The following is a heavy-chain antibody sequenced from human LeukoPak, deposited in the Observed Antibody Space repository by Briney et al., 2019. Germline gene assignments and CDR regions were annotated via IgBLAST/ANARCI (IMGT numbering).Heavy chain of an antibody. V-gene: IGHV4-61*02. CDR2: IYTSGST. CDR3: ARAYSSGWLGAFDI. Sequence: SETLSLTCTVSGGSISSGSYYWSWIRRPAGKGLEWIGRIYTSGSTNYNPSLKSRVTISVDTSKNQFSLKLSSVTAADTAVYYCARAYSSGWLGAFDIWGQGTMVTVSS. D-gene: IGHD6-19*01. CDR1: GGSISSGSYY. J-gene: IGHJ3*02.